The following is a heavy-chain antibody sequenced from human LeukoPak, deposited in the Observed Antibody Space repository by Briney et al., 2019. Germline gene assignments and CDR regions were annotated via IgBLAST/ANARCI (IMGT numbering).Heavy chain of an antibody. CDR2: FDPEDGET. V-gene: IGHV1-24*01. Sequence: ASVKVSCKVSGYTLTVLSMHWVRQAPGKGLEWMGGFDPEDGETIYAQKFQGRVTMTEDTSTDTAYMELSSMRSEDTAVYYCATIKVLRFLEWSDYYYYYYMDVWGKGTTVTVSS. CDR3: ATIKVLRFLEWSDYYYYYYMDV. D-gene: IGHD3-3*01. J-gene: IGHJ6*03. CDR1: GYTLTVLS.